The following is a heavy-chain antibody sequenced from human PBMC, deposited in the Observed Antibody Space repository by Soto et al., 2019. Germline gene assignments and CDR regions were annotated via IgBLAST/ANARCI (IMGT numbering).Heavy chain of an antibody. D-gene: IGHD3-10*01. V-gene: IGHV3-23*01. CDR2: ISGSGGST. CDR1: GFTFSSYA. J-gene: IGHJ4*02. CDR3: AKEGNYYGSGSYQTRLPRTIKRPVY. Sequence: GESLKISCAASGFTFSSYAMSWVRQAPGKGLEWVSAISGSGGSTYYADSVKGRFTISRDNSKNTLYLQMNSLRAEDTAVYYCAKEGNYYGSGSYQTRLPRTIKRPVYWGQGTLVTVSS.